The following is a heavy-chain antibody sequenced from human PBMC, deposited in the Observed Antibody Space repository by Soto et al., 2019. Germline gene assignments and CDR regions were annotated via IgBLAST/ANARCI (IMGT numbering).Heavy chain of an antibody. CDR2: IIPIFGTA. V-gene: IGHV1-69*13. CDR3: AREEAAVAGTNYYYYGMDV. Sequence: ASVKVSCKASGGTFSSYAISWVRQAPGQGLEWMGGIIPIFGTANYAQKFQGRVTITADESTSTAYMELSSLRSEDTAVYYCAREEAAVAGTNYYYYGMDVWGQGTTVTVSS. J-gene: IGHJ6*02. CDR1: GGTFSSYA. D-gene: IGHD6-19*01.